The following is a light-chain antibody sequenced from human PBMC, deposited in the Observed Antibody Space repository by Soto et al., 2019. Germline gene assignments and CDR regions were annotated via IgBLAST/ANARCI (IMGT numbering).Light chain of an antibody. CDR2: DVS. CDR1: SSDVGGYNY. CDR3: SSYTSSSTVV. Sequence: QSALTQPASVSGSTGQSITISRTGTSSDVGGYNYVSWYQQHPGKAPKLMIYDVSNRPSGVSNRFSGSKSGNTASLTISGLQAEDEADYYCSSYTSSSTVVFGGGTQLTVL. J-gene: IGLJ2*01. V-gene: IGLV2-14*01.